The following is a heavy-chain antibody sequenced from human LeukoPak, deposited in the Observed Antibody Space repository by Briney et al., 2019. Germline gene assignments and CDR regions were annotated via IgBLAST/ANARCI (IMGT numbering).Heavy chain of an antibody. CDR1: GGTFSSYA. D-gene: IGHD6-13*01. J-gene: IGHJ4*02. Sequence: GASVKVSCKASGGTFSSYAISWVRQAPGQGLEWMGGIIPIFGTANYAQKFQGRVTITADESTSTAYMGLSSLRSEDTAVYYCASKRIAAAGFHFDYWGQGTLVTVSS. V-gene: IGHV1-69*13. CDR3: ASKRIAAAGFHFDY. CDR2: IIPIFGTA.